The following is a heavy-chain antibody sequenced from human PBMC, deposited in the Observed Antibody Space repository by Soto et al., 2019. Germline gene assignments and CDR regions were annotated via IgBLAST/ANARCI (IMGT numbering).Heavy chain of an antibody. V-gene: IGHV3-33*01. Sequence: PXGSLGLCCAASGFTFSIYGMHGVRQAPGKGLEWVAVIWYDGSNKYYADSVKGRFTISRDNSKNTLYLQMNSLRAEDKAVYYCARDLYYYDSSGYYYIIYGMDVWGQGTKVTVYS. CDR2: IWYDGSNK. D-gene: IGHD3-22*01. J-gene: IGHJ6*02. CDR3: ARDLYYYDSSGYYYIIYGMDV. CDR1: GFTFSIYG.